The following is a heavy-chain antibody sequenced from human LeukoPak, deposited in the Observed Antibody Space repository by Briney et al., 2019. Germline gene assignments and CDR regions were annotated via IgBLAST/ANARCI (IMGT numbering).Heavy chain of an antibody. CDR2: ISGSGSAT. J-gene: IGHJ6*03. CDR1: GFTFSSYG. Sequence: GGSLRLSCAASGFTFSSYGMNWVRRAPGKGLEWVSAISGSGSATYYTDSVKGRFTISRDNSKNTLYLQMNSLRAEDTAAYYCAEDRYGSSWYYYYMDVWGKGTTVTVSS. V-gene: IGHV3-23*01. CDR3: AEDRYGSSWYYYYMDV. D-gene: IGHD6-13*01.